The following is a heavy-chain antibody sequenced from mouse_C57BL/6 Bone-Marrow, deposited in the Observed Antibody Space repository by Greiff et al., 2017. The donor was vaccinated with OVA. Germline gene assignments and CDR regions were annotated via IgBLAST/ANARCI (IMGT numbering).Heavy chain of an antibody. J-gene: IGHJ4*01. Sequence: DVQLQESGPGLVKPSQSLSLTCSVTGYSITSGYYWNWIRQFPGNKLEWMGYISYDGSNNYNPSLKNRISITCDTSKNQFFLKLNSVTTEDTATYYCARNAYYSNYDYYAMDYWGQGTSVTVSS. CDR1: GYSITSGYY. CDR3: ARNAYYSNYDYYAMDY. CDR2: ISYDGSN. V-gene: IGHV3-6*01. D-gene: IGHD2-5*01.